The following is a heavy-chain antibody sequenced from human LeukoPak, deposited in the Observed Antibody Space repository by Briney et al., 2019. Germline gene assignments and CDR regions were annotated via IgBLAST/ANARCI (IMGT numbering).Heavy chain of an antibody. V-gene: IGHV1-2*02. CDR2: INPNSGGA. CDR1: GYTFTGYY. D-gene: IGHD6-19*01. CDR3: AREVAGTRGWFDP. Sequence: GASVTVSCKSSGYTFTGYYMHWVRQAPGQGLEWMGWINPNSGGANYAQKFQGRVTMTRDTSISTAYMELSRLRSDDTAVYYCAREVAGTRGWFDPWGQGTLDTVSS. J-gene: IGHJ5*02.